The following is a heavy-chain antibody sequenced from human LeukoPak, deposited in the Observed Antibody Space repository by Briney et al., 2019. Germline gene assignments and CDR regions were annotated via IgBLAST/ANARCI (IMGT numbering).Heavy chain of an antibody. Sequence: PGGSLRLSCAASGFTVSSNYMSWVRQAPGKGLEGVSVIYSGGSTHYADSVKGRFTISRDNSKSALYLQMNSLRAEDTAVYYCARGGYNYYFDYWGQGTLVTVSS. CDR3: ARGGYNYYFDY. CDR1: GFTVSSNY. V-gene: IGHV3-53*01. CDR2: IYSGGST. D-gene: IGHD1-1*01. J-gene: IGHJ4*02.